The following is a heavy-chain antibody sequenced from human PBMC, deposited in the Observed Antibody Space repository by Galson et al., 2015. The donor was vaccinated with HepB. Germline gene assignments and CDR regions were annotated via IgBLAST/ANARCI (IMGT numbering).Heavy chain of an antibody. J-gene: IGHJ5*02. Sequence: CAISGDSVSSSSGAWNWIRQSPSRGLEWLGRTYYKSKWFNDYAVSVKSRITINTDTSKNQFSLQLKYVSPEDTAVYYCARGQWMNWLDPWGRGTLVTVSS. D-gene: IGHD6-19*01. CDR1: GDSVSSSSGA. V-gene: IGHV6-1*01. CDR3: ARGQWMNWLDP. CDR2: TYYKSKWFN.